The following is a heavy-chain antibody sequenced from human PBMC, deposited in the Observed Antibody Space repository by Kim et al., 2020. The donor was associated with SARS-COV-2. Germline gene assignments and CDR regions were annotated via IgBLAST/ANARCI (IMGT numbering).Heavy chain of an antibody. Sequence: GGSLRLSCAASGFTFGDYAMHWVRQAPGKGLEWVSSINWNSGSIGYADSVKGRFTISRDNAKNSLYLQMNSLRAADTAMYYCAQGNDFWTSDYTPPGGNPYFDHWGQGTLVTVSS. J-gene: IGHJ4*02. D-gene: IGHD3-3*01. CDR3: AQGNDFWTSDYTPPGGNPYFDH. CDR1: GFTFGDYA. CDR2: INWNSGSI. V-gene: IGHV3-9*01.